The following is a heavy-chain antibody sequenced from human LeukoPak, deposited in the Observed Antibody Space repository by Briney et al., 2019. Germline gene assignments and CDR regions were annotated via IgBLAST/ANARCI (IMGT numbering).Heavy chain of an antibody. CDR3: ARDHAAGWELPLNWFDP. J-gene: IGHJ5*02. D-gene: IGHD1-26*01. CDR1: GYTFTSYG. V-gene: IGHV1-18*01. Sequence: ASVKVSCKAYGYTFTSYGINWVRQAPGQGLERMGWISTYNDHTNYAQKLQGRVTMTTDTSTSTASMELRSLRSDDTAVYYCARDHAAGWELPLNWFDPWGQGTLVTVSS. CDR2: ISTYNDHT.